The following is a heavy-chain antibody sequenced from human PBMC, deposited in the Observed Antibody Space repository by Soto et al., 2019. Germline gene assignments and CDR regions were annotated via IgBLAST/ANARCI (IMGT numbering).Heavy chain of an antibody. J-gene: IGHJ5*02. CDR1: GGSISSGGYY. CDR2: IYYSGST. D-gene: IGHD6-13*01. V-gene: IGHV4-31*03. CDR3: ARATYSRPSGNWFDP. Sequence: PSETLSLTCTVSGGSISSGGYYWSWLRQHPGKGLEWIGYIYYSGSTYYNPSLKSRVTISVDTSKNQFSLKLSSVTAADTAVYYCARATYSRPSGNWFDPWGQGTLVTVSS.